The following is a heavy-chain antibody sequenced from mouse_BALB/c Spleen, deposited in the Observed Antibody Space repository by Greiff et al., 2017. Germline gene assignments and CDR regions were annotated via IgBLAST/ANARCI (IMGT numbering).Heavy chain of an antibody. V-gene: IGHV5-6-5*01. D-gene: IGHD2-4*01. CDR3: ARDDYDRAYYAMDY. J-gene: IGHJ4*01. Sequence: EVKLVESGGGLVKPGGSLKLSCAASGFTFSSYAMSWVRQTPEKRLEWVASISSGGSTYYPDSVKGRFTISRDNARNILYLQMSSLRSEDTAMYYCARDDYDRAYYAMDYWGQGTSVTVSS. CDR1: GFTFSSYA. CDR2: ISSGGST.